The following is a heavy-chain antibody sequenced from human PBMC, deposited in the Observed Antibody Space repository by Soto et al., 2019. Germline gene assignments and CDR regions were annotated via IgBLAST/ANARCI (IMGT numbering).Heavy chain of an antibody. D-gene: IGHD2-2*01. V-gene: IGHV1-18*01. CDR1: GYTFTNYS. J-gene: IGHJ5*02. Sequence: ASVKVSCKASGYTFTNYSVTWVRQAPGQGLEWMGWISAYTDNPNYAQKFQGRVTMTIDTSTTTAYMDLRSLTSDDTAVYYCARVIPGAEAWFGPCGQGTLVTVSS. CDR2: ISAYTDNP. CDR3: ARVIPGAEAWFGP.